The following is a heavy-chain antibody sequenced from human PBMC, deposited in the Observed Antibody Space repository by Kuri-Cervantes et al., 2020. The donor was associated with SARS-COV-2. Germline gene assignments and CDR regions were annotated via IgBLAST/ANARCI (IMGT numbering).Heavy chain of an antibody. CDR2: IKLDGSEE. CDR3: ARDLRLGKSLDY. CDR1: GFTFSSFY. D-gene: IGHD3-9*01. J-gene: IGHJ4*02. Sequence: GGSLRLSCAASGFTFSSFYMNWVRQAPGKGLEWVATIKLDGSEEYCEGSVKGRFTISRDNAKNSLYLQMSSLRAEDTAVYYCARDLRLGKSLDYWGQGTLVTVSS. V-gene: IGHV3-7*01.